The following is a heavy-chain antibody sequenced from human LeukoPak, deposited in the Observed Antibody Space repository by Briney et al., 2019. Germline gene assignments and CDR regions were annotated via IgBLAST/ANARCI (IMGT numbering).Heavy chain of an antibody. CDR1: GGSISSGTYY. CDR3: ARARYANAWYAFDI. J-gene: IGHJ3*02. V-gene: IGHV4-61*01. D-gene: IGHD2-2*01. Sequence: PSETLSLTCIVSGGSISSGTYYWGWIRRPPGRGLEWIAYLSHSGSSDSNPSLTSRVTTLVDTSKNQFSLKLTSVTAADTAVYYCARARYANAWYAFDIWGHGTMVTVSS. CDR2: LSHSGSS.